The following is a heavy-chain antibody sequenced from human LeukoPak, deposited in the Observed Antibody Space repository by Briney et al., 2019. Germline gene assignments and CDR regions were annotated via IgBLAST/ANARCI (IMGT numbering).Heavy chain of an antibody. CDR3: AKASPYYYDSSGYPLDYFDY. D-gene: IGHD3-22*01. CDR1: GFTFSSYA. V-gene: IGHV3-23*01. Sequence: GGSLRLSCVASGFTFSSYAMSWVRQAPGKGLEWVSGISGSGVSTDYADSVKGQFTISRDNSKNTLYLQMDSLRAEDTALYYCAKASPYYYDSSGYPLDYFDYWGQGTLVTVSS. CDR2: ISGSGVST. J-gene: IGHJ4*02.